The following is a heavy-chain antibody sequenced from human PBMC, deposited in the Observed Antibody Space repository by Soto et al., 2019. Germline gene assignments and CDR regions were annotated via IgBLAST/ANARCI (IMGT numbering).Heavy chain of an antibody. Sequence: EVHLVESGGGLVQPGGSLRLSCTASGFTFSDSWMTWVRQAPGKGLEWVARIKPDDSEKKYADSVKGRFSISRDNAKNSMYLQMDSLRGEDTAVYYCVRGGSNYASWGQGTLVTVSS. J-gene: IGHJ5*02. V-gene: IGHV3-7*01. CDR1: GFTFSDSW. D-gene: IGHD4-4*01. CDR2: IKPDDSEK. CDR3: VRGGSNYAS.